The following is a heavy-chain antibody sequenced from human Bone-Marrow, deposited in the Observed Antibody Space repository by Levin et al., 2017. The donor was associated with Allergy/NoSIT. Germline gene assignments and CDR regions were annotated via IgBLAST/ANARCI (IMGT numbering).Heavy chain of an antibody. Sequence: PSETLSLTCAASGFRFSDRGMHWIRQAPGKGLEWVGIIWYDGTNKYYADSVRGRFTISRDNSKNTLYLQMNSLRVEDTAVYYCARDLDTSELFDSWGQGTLVTVAP. CDR1: GFRFSDRG. D-gene: IGHD3-22*01. J-gene: IGHJ4*02. CDR3: ARDLDTSELFDS. V-gene: IGHV3-33*01. CDR2: IWYDGTNK.